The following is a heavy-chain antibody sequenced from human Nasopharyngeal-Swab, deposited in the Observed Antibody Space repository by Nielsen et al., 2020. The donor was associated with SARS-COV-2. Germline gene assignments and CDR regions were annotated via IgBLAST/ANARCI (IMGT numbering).Heavy chain of an antibody. CDR1: GFTFSSYS. V-gene: IGHV3-21*04. Sequence: GESLKISCAASGFTFSSYSMNWVRQAPGKGLEWVSSISSSSSYIYYVDSVKGRFTISRDNAKNSLYLQMNSLRAEDTAVYYCAKDPVSSSWPYYYYGMDVWGQGTTVTVSS. CDR2: ISSSSSYI. D-gene: IGHD6-13*01. J-gene: IGHJ6*02. CDR3: AKDPVSSSWPYYYYGMDV.